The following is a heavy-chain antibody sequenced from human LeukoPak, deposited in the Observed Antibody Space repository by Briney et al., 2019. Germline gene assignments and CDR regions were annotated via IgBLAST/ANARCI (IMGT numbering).Heavy chain of an antibody. Sequence: ASVKVSCKASGYTFTNYYFHWVRQAPGQRLEWMGIINTSGGSTTYAQKFQGKITRTTYTSTSTVYMELSSLRSEDTAVYYCAGSGGFFYFDYWGQGTLVTVSS. J-gene: IGHJ4*02. CDR3: AGSGGFFYFDY. CDR2: INTSGGST. V-gene: IGHV1-46*01. D-gene: IGHD1-26*01. CDR1: GYTFTNYY.